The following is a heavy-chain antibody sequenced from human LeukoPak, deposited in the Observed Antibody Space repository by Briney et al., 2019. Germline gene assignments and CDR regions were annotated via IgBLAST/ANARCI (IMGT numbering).Heavy chain of an antibody. D-gene: IGHD6-13*01. CDR3: AREAGIAAAGTLGY. CDR2: IIPIFGTA. V-gene: IGHV1-69*05. J-gene: IGHJ4*02. Sequence: GASVTVSCKSSGGTFSSYAISWVRQAPGQGLEWMGGIIPIFGTANYAQKFQGRVTITTDESTSTAYMELSSLRSEDTAVYYCAREAGIAAAGTLGYWGQGTLVTVSS. CDR1: GGTFSSYA.